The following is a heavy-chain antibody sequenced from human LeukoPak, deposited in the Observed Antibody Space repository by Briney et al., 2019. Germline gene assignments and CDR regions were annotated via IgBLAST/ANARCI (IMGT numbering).Heavy chain of an antibody. D-gene: IGHD3-22*01. CDR1: GFTFSSYW. CDR2: IKQDGSEK. CDR3: ARGYYYDSSGYFPPDY. Sequence: PGGSLRLSCAASGFTFSSYWMSWVRQAPGKGLEWVANIKQDGSEKYYVDSVKGRFTISRGNAKNSLYLQMNSLRAEDTAVYYCARGYYYDSSGYFPPDYWGQGTLVTVSS. J-gene: IGHJ4*02. V-gene: IGHV3-7*01.